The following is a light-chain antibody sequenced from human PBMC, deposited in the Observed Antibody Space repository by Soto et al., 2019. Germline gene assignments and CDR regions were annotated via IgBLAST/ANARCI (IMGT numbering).Light chain of an antibody. Sequence: EIVMTQSPATLSVSPGERATLSCRASQSVGSDLAWYQQKPGQAPRLLIYGASSRATGIPGRFSGSGSGTDFTLTISSLQSEDFAVYYCQQYNGWPWTFGLGTKVDIK. CDR3: QQYNGWPWT. CDR2: GAS. V-gene: IGKV3D-15*01. CDR1: QSVGSD. J-gene: IGKJ1*01.